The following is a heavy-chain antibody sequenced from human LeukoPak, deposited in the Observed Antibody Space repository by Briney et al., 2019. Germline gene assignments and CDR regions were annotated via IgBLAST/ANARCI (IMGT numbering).Heavy chain of an antibody. CDR2: INHSGST. V-gene: IGHV4-34*01. Sequence: SETLSLTCAVYGGSFSGYYWSWIRQPPGKGLEWIGEINHSGSTNYNPSLKSRVTISVDTSKNQFSLKLSSVTAADTAVYYCARRARGVRTWYFDLWGRGTLVTVSS. CDR3: ARRARGVRTWYFDL. CDR1: GGSFSGYY. D-gene: IGHD1-1*01. J-gene: IGHJ2*01.